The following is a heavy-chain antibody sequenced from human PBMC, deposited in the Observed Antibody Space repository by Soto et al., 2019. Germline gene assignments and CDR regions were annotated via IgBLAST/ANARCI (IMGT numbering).Heavy chain of an antibody. Sequence: GGSLRLSCAASGCTFSSYAMSWVRQAPGKGLEWVSSITGSGDKTYYADSVKGRFTISRDNSKNTLYLQMNSLRSVDTALFYCAKDRGISPNYFDYWGQGTMVTVSS. J-gene: IGHJ4*02. CDR3: AKDRGISPNYFDY. CDR1: GCTFSSYA. CDR2: ITGSGDKT. V-gene: IGHV3-23*01. D-gene: IGHD2-15*01.